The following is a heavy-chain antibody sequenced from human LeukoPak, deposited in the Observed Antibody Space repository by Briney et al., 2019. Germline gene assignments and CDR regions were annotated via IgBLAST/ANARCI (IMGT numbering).Heavy chain of an antibody. Sequence: GESLKISCKGSGYSFTSYWIGWVRQMPGKGLEWMGIIYPGDSDTRYSPSFQGQVTISADKSISTAYLQWSSLKASDTAMYYCASYYYDSAQGFDYWGQGTLVTVSS. V-gene: IGHV5-51*01. CDR1: GYSFTSYW. D-gene: IGHD3-22*01. CDR3: ASYYYDSAQGFDY. CDR2: IYPGDSDT. J-gene: IGHJ4*02.